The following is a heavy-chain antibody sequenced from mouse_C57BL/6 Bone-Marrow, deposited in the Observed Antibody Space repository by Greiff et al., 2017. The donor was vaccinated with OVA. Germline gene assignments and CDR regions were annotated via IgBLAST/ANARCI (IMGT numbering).Heavy chain of an antibody. CDR3: ARRGHYTNGEDY. CDR2: LSSGSSTI. J-gene: IGHJ2*01. V-gene: IGHV5-17*01. CDR1: GFTFSDYG. D-gene: IGHD2-12*01. Sequence: EVQLVESGGGLVKPGGSLKLSCAASGFTFSDYGMHWVRQAPEKGLEWVAYLSSGSSTIYYADTVKGRFTISRDNAKNTLFLQMTSLRSEDTAMYYGARRGHYTNGEDYWGQGTTLTVAS.